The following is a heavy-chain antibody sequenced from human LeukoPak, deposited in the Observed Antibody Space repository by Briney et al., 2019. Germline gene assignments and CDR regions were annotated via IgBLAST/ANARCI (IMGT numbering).Heavy chain of an antibody. D-gene: IGHD6-13*01. V-gene: IGHV3-23*01. Sequence: GGSLRLSCAASGFTFTYYAMTWVRQAPGRGLEGVSGITGSGDNTYYADSVKGRFTISRDNSKNTLFLQMNSLRGEDTAVYYCAKGRGSSWYSDYWGQGTLVTVSS. J-gene: IGHJ4*02. CDR3: AKGRGSSWYSDY. CDR1: GFTFTYYA. CDR2: ITGSGDNT.